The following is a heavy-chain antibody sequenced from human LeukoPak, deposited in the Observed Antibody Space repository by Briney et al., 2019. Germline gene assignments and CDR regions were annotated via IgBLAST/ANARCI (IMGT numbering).Heavy chain of an antibody. Sequence: GGSLRLSCAASGFTFSSYWMHWVRQAPGKGLVWVSRISSEGSSISYVDSVKGRFTISRDNAKNSLYLQMNTLRAEDTAVYYCVRDGAVVTSGSYPWRYFQYWGLGTLVTVSS. D-gene: IGHD3-10*01. V-gene: IGHV3-74*01. CDR2: ISSEGSSI. J-gene: IGHJ1*01. CDR1: GFTFSSYW. CDR3: VRDGAVVTSGSYPWRYFQY.